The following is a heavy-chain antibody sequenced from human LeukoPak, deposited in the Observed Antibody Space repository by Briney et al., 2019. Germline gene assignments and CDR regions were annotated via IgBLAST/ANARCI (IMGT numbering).Heavy chain of an antibody. D-gene: IGHD6-13*01. J-gene: IGHJ4*02. V-gene: IGHV4-39*01. CDR3: VRRPPSSSWSFDY. CDR1: AVSITSGTYD. CDR2: IYYGGND. Sequence: SHTLSPVRTVAAVSITSGTYDSGWIRPPRGNGLEWKGSIYYGGNDYYKPSLKGRVTISADTAKNQFSLKLSSVSAADTAVYYCVRRPPSSSWSFDYWGQGTLVTVSS.